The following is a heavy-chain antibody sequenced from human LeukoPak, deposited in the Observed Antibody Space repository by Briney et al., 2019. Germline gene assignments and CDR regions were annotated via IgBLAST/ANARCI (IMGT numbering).Heavy chain of an antibody. V-gene: IGHV3-74*01. J-gene: IGHJ4*02. Sequence: GGSLRRSCAASGFTFSSYWMHWVRQAPGKGLVWVSRIHTDGSATDYADSMKGRFTITRDNANNTLFLQMNSLRDEDTAVYYCTRGTTAARPDYFDYWGQGTLVTVSS. CDR1: GFTFSSYW. D-gene: IGHD6-6*01. CDR3: TRGTTAARPDYFDY. CDR2: IHTDGSAT.